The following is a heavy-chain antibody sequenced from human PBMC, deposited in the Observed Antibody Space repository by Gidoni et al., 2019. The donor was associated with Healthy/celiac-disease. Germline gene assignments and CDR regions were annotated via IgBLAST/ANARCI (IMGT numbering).Heavy chain of an antibody. CDR2: IKQDGSEK. CDR1: GFTFSRYW. J-gene: IGHJ2*01. CDR3: ARDQDWYFDL. D-gene: IGHD2-15*01. Sequence: EVQLVESGGGLVQPGGSLRLSCAASGFTFSRYWMSWVRQAPGKGLEWVANIKQDGSEKYYVDSVKGRFTISRDNAKNSLYLQMNSLRAEDTAVYYCARDQDWYFDLWGRGTLVTVSS. V-gene: IGHV3-7*01.